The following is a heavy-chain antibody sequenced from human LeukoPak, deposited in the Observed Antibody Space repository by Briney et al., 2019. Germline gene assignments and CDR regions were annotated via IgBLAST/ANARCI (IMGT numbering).Heavy chain of an antibody. V-gene: IGHV3-23*01. J-gene: IGHJ4*02. D-gene: IGHD4-23*01. CDR3: AKGVSDYGGNSGDC. CDR2: ITASGAGT. CDR1: GFIISDYA. Sequence: GGSLRLSCSASGFIISDYAMHWVRQAPGKGLEWVSLITASGAGTYYADSVKGRFTISRDNSKNTLYLQMISLRAEDTAVYYCAKGVSDYGGNSGDCWGQGTLVTVSS.